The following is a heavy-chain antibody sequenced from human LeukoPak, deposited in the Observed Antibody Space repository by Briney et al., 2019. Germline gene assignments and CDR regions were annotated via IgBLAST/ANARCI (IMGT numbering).Heavy chain of an antibody. D-gene: IGHD6-13*01. J-gene: IGHJ4*02. CDR2: INPNSGGT. CDR1: GYTFTGYY. V-gene: IGHV1-2*02. CDR3: ARMGDSSSSGFEY. Sequence: ASVKVSCKASGYTFTGYYMYWVRQAPGQGLEWMGWINPNSGGTNYAQKFQGRVTMTRDTSISTAYMELTRLRSDDTAVYYCARMGDSSSSGFEYWGQGTLVTVSS.